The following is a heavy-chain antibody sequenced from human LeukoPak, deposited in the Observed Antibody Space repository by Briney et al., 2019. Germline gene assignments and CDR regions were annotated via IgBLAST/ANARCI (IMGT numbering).Heavy chain of an antibody. Sequence: SVKVSCKASGGTFSSYAISWVRQAPGQGLEWMGGIIPIFGSANYAQKFQGRVTITADESTSTAYMELSSLRSEDTAVYYCAREGEWCSGGSCYGYFQHWGQGTLVTVSS. CDR1: GGTFSSYA. CDR3: AREGEWCSGGSCYGYFQH. J-gene: IGHJ1*01. CDR2: IIPIFGSA. D-gene: IGHD2-15*01. V-gene: IGHV1-69*13.